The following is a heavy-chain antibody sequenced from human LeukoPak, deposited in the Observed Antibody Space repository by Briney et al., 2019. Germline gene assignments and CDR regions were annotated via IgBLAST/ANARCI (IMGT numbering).Heavy chain of an antibody. CDR1: GYSISSGYY. V-gene: IGHV4-38-2*02. J-gene: IGHJ5*02. CDR2: IYHSGST. D-gene: IGHD6-13*01. Sequence: SETLSLTCTVSGYSISSGYYWGWIRQPPGKGLEWIGSIYHSGSTYYNPSLKSLVTISVDTSKNQFSLKLSSVTAADTAVYYCARDGTLAAAAAARPFDPWGQGTLVTVSS. CDR3: ARDGTLAAAAAARPFDP.